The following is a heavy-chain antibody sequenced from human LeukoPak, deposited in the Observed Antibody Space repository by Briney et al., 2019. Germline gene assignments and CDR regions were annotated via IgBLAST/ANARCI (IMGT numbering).Heavy chain of an antibody. CDR2: ISYDGSNK. Sequence: GGSLRLSCAASGFTFSSYGMHWVRQAPGKGLEWVAVISYDGSNKYYADSVKGRFTISRDNSKNTLYLQMNSLRAEDTAVYYCAREITIFGVVPGSYYMDVWGKGTTVTVSS. D-gene: IGHD3-3*01. J-gene: IGHJ6*03. V-gene: IGHV3-30*03. CDR3: AREITIFGVVPGSYYMDV. CDR1: GFTFSSYG.